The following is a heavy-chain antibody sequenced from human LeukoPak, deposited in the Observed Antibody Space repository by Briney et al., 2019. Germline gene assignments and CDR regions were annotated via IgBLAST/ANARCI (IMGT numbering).Heavy chain of an antibody. CDR2: IYYSGST. V-gene: IGHV4-39*07. CDR1: GGSISSSSYY. CDR3: ARGFPYGDYDINWFDP. D-gene: IGHD4-17*01. Sequence: SETLSLTCTVSGGSISSSSYYWGWIRQPPGKGLEWIGSIYYSGSTYYNPSLRSRLTISVDTSKNQFSVKLSSVTAADTAVYYCARGFPYGDYDINWFDPWGQGTLVTVSS. J-gene: IGHJ5*02.